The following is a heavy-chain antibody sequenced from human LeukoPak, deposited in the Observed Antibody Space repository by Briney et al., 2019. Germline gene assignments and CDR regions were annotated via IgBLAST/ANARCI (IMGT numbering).Heavy chain of an antibody. CDR2: ISAYNGNT. CDR3: ARDRRDVTVAGTFDY. Sequence: ASVKVSCKASGYTFTSYGISWVRQAPGQGLERMGWISAYNGNTNYAQKLQGRVTMTTDTSTSTAYMELRSLRSDDTAVYYCARDRRDVTVAGTFDYWGQGTLVTVSS. J-gene: IGHJ4*02. D-gene: IGHD6-19*01. V-gene: IGHV1-18*01. CDR1: GYTFTSYG.